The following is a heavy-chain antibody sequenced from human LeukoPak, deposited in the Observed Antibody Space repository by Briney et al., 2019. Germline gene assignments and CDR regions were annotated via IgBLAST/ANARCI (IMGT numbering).Heavy chain of an antibody. CDR1: GGSISSYY. Sequence: SSETLSLTCTVSGGSISSYYWSWIRQPPGKGLEWIGYIYYSGSTNYNPSLKSRVTISVDTSKNQFSLKLSSVTAADAAVYYCARGGHYYGSGSYPDYWGQGTLVTVSS. D-gene: IGHD3-10*01. CDR2: IYYSGST. CDR3: ARGGHYYGSGSYPDY. J-gene: IGHJ4*02. V-gene: IGHV4-59*01.